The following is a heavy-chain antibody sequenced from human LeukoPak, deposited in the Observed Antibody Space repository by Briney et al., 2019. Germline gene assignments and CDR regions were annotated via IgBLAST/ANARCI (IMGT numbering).Heavy chain of an antibody. CDR2: INAGNGNT. D-gene: IGHD3-9*01. Sequence: ASVKVSCKASGYTFTSYAMHWVRQAPGQRLEWMGWINAGNGNTKYSQKFQGRVTITRDTSTSTAYMELRSLRSDDTAVYYCARGRLRYLDWTRAYSDYWGQGTLVTVSS. V-gene: IGHV1-3*01. CDR3: ARGRLRYLDWTRAYSDY. J-gene: IGHJ4*02. CDR1: GYTFTSYA.